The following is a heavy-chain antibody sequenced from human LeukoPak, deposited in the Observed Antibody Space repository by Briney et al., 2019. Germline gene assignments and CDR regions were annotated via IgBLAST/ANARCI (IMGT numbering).Heavy chain of an antibody. CDR2: IRYDGSTK. D-gene: IGHD4-17*01. CDR3: ARGGSGDYVGWNFDL. J-gene: IGHJ2*01. CDR1: GFTFSSYA. Sequence: GGSLRLSCAASGFTFSSYAMHWVRQAPGKGLEWVAFIRYDGSTKYYADSVKGRFTISRDSSKNTLYPQMNSLRAEDTAVFYCARGGSGDYVGWNFDLWGRGTLVTVSS. V-gene: IGHV3-30*02.